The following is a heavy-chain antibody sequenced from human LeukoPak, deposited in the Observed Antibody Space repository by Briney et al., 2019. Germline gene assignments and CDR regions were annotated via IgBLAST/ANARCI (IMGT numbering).Heavy chain of an antibody. V-gene: IGHV3-30-3*01. J-gene: IGHJ4*02. CDR1: GFTFSSYA. D-gene: IGHD1-26*01. Sequence: PGGSLRLSCAASGFTFSSYAMHWVRQAPGKGLEWVAVISYDGSNKYYADSVKGRFTISRDNFKNTLYLQLNSLRGDDTATYYCATRAGSPMVYWGQGTLVTVSS. CDR3: ATRAGSPMVY. CDR2: ISYDGSNK.